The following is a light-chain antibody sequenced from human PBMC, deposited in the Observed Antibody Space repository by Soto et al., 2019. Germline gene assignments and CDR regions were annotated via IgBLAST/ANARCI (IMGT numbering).Light chain of an antibody. CDR1: SSDIGSYDY. J-gene: IGLJ1*01. Sequence: QSALTQPASVSGSPGQSITISCTGTSSDIGSYDYVSWYQQHPGKAPNLIIYEVTDRPSGVSNRFSGSKSGNTASLTISGLQAEDEADYYCSSYTSSSTLVFGTGTKLTVL. CDR3: SSYTSSSTLV. V-gene: IGLV2-14*01. CDR2: EVT.